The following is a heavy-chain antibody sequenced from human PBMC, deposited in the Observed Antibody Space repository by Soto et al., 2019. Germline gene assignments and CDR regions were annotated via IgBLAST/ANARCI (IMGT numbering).Heavy chain of an antibody. CDR3: AKDLTLQDIVVVVAANDY. CDR2: ISYDGSNK. D-gene: IGHD2-15*01. CDR1: GFTFSSYG. J-gene: IGHJ4*02. V-gene: IGHV3-30*18. Sequence: GGSLRLSCAASGFTFSSYGMHWVRQAPGKGLEWVAVISYDGSNKYYADSVKGRFTISRDNSKNTLYLQMNSLRAEDTAVYYCAKDLTLQDIVVVVAANDYWGQGTLVTVSS.